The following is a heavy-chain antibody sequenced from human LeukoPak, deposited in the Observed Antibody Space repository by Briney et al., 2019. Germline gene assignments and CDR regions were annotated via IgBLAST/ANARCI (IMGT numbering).Heavy chain of an antibody. Sequence: PGGSLRLSCTASGFTFGDYAMSWVRQAPGKGLEWLSYISSTSRNIYYADSVKGRFTVSRDNAKNSLFLQMNSLRAEDTAIYYCAREWRGSGDYWGQGTLVTVSS. CDR1: GFTFGDYA. J-gene: IGHJ4*02. CDR3: AREWRGSGDY. CDR2: ISSTSRNI. D-gene: IGHD3-10*01. V-gene: IGHV3-48*03.